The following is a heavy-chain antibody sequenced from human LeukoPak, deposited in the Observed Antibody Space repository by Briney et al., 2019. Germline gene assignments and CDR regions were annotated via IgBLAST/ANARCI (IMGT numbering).Heavy chain of an antibody. CDR3: ARDAIAAAGRGSYGMDV. CDR1: GFTFSSYA. CDR2: ISYDGNNK. V-gene: IGHV3-30-3*01. D-gene: IGHD6-13*01. J-gene: IGHJ6*02. Sequence: GGSLRLSCAASGFTFSSYAMHWVRQAPGEGLEWVAGISYDGNNKYYADSLKGRFTISRDNSKTTLYLEMNSLRAEDTAVYYCARDAIAAAGRGSYGMDVWGQGTTVTVSS.